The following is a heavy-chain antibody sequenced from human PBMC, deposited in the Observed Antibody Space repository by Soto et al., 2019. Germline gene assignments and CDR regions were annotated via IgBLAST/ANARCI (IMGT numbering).Heavy chain of an antibody. CDR3: ARDRYGSGSPPFAY. Sequence: PSETLSLTCAVSGASISSSNWWSWVRQPPGKGLEWIGEIYPSGSTYYNPSLKSRVTISVDTSKNQFSLKLSSVTAADTAVYYCARDRYGSGSPPFAYWGQGTLVNVSS. V-gene: IGHV4-4*02. J-gene: IGHJ4*02. D-gene: IGHD3-10*01. CDR1: GASISSSNW. CDR2: IYPSGST.